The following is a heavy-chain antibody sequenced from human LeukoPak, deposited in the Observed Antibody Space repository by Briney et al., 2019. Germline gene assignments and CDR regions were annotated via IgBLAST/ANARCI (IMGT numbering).Heavy chain of an antibody. CDR1: GYTFTGYY. Sequence: ASVKVSCKASGYTFTGYYMHWVRRAPGQGLEWMGRINPNSGGTNYAQKFQGRVTMTRDTSISTAYMELSRLRSDDTAVYYCAIVAGIRKNDYWSQGTLVTVSS. V-gene: IGHV1-2*06. CDR3: AIVAGIRKNDY. CDR2: INPNSGGT. J-gene: IGHJ4*02. D-gene: IGHD6-19*01.